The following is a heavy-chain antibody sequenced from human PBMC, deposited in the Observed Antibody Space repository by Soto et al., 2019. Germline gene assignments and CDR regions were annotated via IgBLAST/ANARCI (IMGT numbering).Heavy chain of an antibody. V-gene: IGHV3-30*18. CDR2: ISYDGSNK. CDR1: GFTFSSYG. CDR3: AKEGGRGLDY. D-gene: IGHD3-10*01. J-gene: IGHJ4*02. Sequence: QVQLVESGGGVVQPGRSLRLSCAASGFTFSSYGMHWVRQAPGKGLEWVAVISYDGSNKYYADSVKGRFTISRDNSKNTLYLQMNSLRAEDTAVYYCAKEGGRGLDYWGQGTLVTVSS.